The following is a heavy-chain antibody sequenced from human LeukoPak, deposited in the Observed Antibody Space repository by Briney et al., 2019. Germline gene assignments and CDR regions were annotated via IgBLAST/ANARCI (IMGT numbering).Heavy chain of an antibody. CDR2: IWYDGSNK. V-gene: IGHV3-30*02. CDR3: AKGAAMDTYYFDY. D-gene: IGHD5-18*01. Sequence: GGSLRLSCAVSGFNFRSYGMHWVRQAPGKGLEWVAVIWYDGSNKYYADSVKGRFTISRDNSKNTLYLQMNSLRAEDTAVYYCAKGAAMDTYYFDYWGQGTLVTVSS. J-gene: IGHJ4*02. CDR1: GFNFRSYG.